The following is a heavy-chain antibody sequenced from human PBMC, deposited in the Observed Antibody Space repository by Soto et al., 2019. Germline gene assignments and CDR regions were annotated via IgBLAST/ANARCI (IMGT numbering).Heavy chain of an antibody. D-gene: IGHD3-22*01. J-gene: IGHJ4*02. CDR3: ARTPGEWHYYYDRLFDY. Sequence: GASVKVSCKASGYTFTSYYMHWVRQAPGQGLEWMGIINPSGGSTSYAQKFQGRVTMTRDTSTSTVYMELSSLRSEDTAVYYCARTPGEWHYYYDRLFDYWGQGTLVTVSS. CDR1: GYTFTSYY. CDR2: INPSGGST. V-gene: IGHV1-46*01.